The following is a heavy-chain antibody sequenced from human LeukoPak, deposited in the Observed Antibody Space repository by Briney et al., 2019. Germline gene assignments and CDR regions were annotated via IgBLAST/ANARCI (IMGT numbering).Heavy chain of an antibody. D-gene: IGHD1-26*01. CDR2: IYYSGST. J-gene: IGHJ4*02. CDR1: GGSINSYY. Sequence: PSETLSLTCTVSGGSINSYYWSWIRQPPGKGLEWIGYIYYSGSTNYNPSLKSRVTTSVDTSKNQFSLKLSSVTAADTAVYYCARGYSNFDYWGQGTLVTVSS. CDR3: ARGYSNFDY. V-gene: IGHV4-59*01.